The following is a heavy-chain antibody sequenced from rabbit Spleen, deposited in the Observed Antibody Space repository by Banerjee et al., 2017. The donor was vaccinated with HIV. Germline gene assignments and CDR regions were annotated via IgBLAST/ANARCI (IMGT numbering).Heavy chain of an antibody. CDR1: GFDFSAYG. CDR3: ARDAGTSFSTYGMDL. D-gene: IGHD8-1*01. V-gene: IGHV1S45*01. J-gene: IGHJ3*01. CDR2: VYAGSSGST. Sequence: QQQLKETGGGLVQPGGSLKLSCKASGFDFSAYGVSWVRQAPGKGLEWIACVYAGSSGSTYSATWAKGRFTISKTSSTTVTLQMTSLTAADTATYFCARDAGTSFSTYGMDLWGQGTLVTVS.